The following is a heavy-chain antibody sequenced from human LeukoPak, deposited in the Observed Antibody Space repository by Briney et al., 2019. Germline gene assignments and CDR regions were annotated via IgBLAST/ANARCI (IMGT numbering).Heavy chain of an antibody. Sequence: PSETLSLTCTVSGGSISSYYWSWIRQPPGKGLEWIGYIYYSGSTNHNPSLKSRVTISVDTSKNQFSLKLSSVTAADTAVYYCARVRVGSSYGMDVWGQGTTVTVSS. V-gene: IGHV4-59*01. J-gene: IGHJ6*02. CDR2: IYYSGST. D-gene: IGHD1-26*01. CDR1: GGSISSYY. CDR3: ARVRVGSSYGMDV.